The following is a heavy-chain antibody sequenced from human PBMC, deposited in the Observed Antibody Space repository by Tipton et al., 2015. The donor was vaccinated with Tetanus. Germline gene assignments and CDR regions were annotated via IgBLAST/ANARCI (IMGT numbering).Heavy chain of an antibody. J-gene: IGHJ5*02. CDR3: ARHPLRPISSAGLGELSGGNWFDP. D-gene: IGHD3-16*02. Sequence: TLSLTCTVSGGSITSYYWSWIRQSPGKGLEWIGYIYYSGSTNYNPSLKSRVTISVDTSKNQFSLKLSSVTAADTAVYYCARHPLRPISSAGLGELSGGNWFDPWGQGTLVTVSS. V-gene: IGHV4-59*08. CDR2: IYYSGST. CDR1: GGSITSYY.